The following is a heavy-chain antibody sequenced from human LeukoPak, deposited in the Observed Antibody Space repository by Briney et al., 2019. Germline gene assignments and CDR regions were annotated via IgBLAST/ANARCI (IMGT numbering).Heavy chain of an antibody. Sequence: GGSLRLSCAASGFSFSSYNMNWVRQAPGKGLEWVSSITTSSTYTFYADSVKGRFTISRDNANNSLYLQMNSLRAEDTAVYYCARDPYSGSYGDSYYYYMDVWGKGTTVTISS. CDR1: GFSFSSYN. D-gene: IGHD1-26*01. CDR3: ARDPYSGSYGDSYYYYMDV. J-gene: IGHJ6*03. V-gene: IGHV3-21*01. CDR2: ITTSSTYT.